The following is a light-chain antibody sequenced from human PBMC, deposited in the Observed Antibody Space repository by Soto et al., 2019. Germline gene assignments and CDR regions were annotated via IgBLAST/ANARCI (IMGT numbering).Light chain of an antibody. CDR2: GAS. J-gene: IGKJ1*01. Sequence: EIVLTQSPGTLSLSPGERATLSCRASQSVSSSYLAWYQQKPVQAPRLLIYGASSRATGIPDRFSGSGSGTDFTLTISRLEPEDFAVYYCQQMETLGQGTKVEIK. CDR3: QQMET. V-gene: IGKV3-20*01. CDR1: QSVSSSY.